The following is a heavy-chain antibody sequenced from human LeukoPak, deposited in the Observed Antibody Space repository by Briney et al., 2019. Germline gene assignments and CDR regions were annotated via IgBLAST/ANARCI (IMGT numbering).Heavy chain of an antibody. CDR3: ASLGYSIKPYYMDV. CDR2: IYYSGST. V-gene: IGHV4-59*01. D-gene: IGHD6-13*01. J-gene: IGHJ6*03. Sequence: SETLSLTCTVSGGSISSYYWSWIRQPPGKGLEWIRYIYYSGSTNYNPSLKSRVTISVDTSKNQFSLKLSSVTAADTAVYYCASLGYSIKPYYMDVWGKGTTVTVSS. CDR1: GGSISSYY.